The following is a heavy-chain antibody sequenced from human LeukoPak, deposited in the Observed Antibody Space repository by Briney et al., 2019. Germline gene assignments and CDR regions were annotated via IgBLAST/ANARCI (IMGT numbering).Heavy chain of an antibody. J-gene: IGHJ4*02. Sequence: ASVKVSCKASGYTFTGYYMHWVRQAPGQGLEWMGWINPNSGGTNYAQKFQGRVTMTRDTSVSTAYMELSRLTSDDTAVYYCARDIGYGDYAGQDYWGQGTLVTVSS. D-gene: IGHD4-17*01. V-gene: IGHV1-2*02. CDR1: GYTFTGYY. CDR2: INPNSGGT. CDR3: ARDIGYGDYAGQDY.